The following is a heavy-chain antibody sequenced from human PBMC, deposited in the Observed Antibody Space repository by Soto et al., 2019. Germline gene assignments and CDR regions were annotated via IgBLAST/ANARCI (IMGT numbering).Heavy chain of an antibody. CDR2: IYYSGST. CDR3: ARSPRIAARLVYFDY. V-gene: IGHV4-61*01. J-gene: IGHJ4*02. CDR1: GGSVSSGSYY. Sequence: LSITCTVSGGSVSSGSYYWSWIRQPPGKGLEWIGYIYYSGSTNYNPSLKSRVTISVDTSKNQFSLKLSSVTAADTAVYYCARSPRIAARLVYFDYWGQGTLVTVSS. D-gene: IGHD6-6*01.